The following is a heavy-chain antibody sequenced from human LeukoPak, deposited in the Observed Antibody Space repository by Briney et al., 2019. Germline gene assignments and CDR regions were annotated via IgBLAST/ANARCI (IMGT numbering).Heavy chain of an antibody. J-gene: IGHJ4*02. D-gene: IGHD1-26*01. CDR1: GFTFSSYS. Sequence: PGGSLRLSCAASGFTFSSYSMNWVRQAPGKGLEWVSSISSSSSYIYCADSVKGRFTISRDNAKNSLYLQMNSLRAEDTAVYYCARASTISSGSYPSYFDYWGQGTLVTVSS. CDR2: ISSSSSYI. V-gene: IGHV3-21*01. CDR3: ARASTISSGSYPSYFDY.